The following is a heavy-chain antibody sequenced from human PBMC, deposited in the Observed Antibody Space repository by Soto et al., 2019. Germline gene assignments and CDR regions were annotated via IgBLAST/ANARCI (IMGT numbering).Heavy chain of an antibody. J-gene: IGHJ4*02. CDR1: GDSVSSNSAA. CDR3: ARVIAAAGTIDY. CDR2: TYYRSKWYN. D-gene: IGHD6-13*01. Sequence: PSQTLSLTCAISGDSVSSNSAAWNLIRQSPSRGLEWLGRTYYRSKWYNDYAVSVKSRITLNPDTSKNQFSLQLNSVTPEDTAVYHCARVIAAAGTIDYWGQGTLVTVSS. V-gene: IGHV6-1*01.